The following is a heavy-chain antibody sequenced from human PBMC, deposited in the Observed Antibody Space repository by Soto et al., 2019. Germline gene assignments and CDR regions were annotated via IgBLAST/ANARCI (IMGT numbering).Heavy chain of an antibody. D-gene: IGHD2-8*01. V-gene: IGHV3-30*03. J-gene: IGHJ6*02. CDR2: ISNDGSRK. CDR3: AMAGYCTNVVCYSYFSFGMDV. Sequence: QVQLVESGGGVVQPGRSLRLSCAASGFTFSTYGMHWVRQAPGKGLEWVAVISNDGSRKYYADSVKGRFTISRDNSKNTLYLQMKSLSAGEAAVYYCAMAGYCTNVVCYSYFSFGMDVWGQGTTVTVSS. CDR1: GFTFSTYG.